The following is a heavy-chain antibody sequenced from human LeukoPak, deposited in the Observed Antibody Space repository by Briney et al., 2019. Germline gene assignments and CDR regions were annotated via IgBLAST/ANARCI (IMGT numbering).Heavy chain of an antibody. D-gene: IGHD3-10*01. CDR3: ARAAGSYAFDI. J-gene: IGHJ3*02. V-gene: IGHV3-11*04. CDR1: KFTFSDSY. Sequence: GGSLRLSCAASKFTFSDSYMGWIRQAPGKGLEWVSYISSSGTTMYYADSVKGRFTISRDNAKNSLYLQMNSLRAEDTAVYCCARAAGSYAFDIWGQGTMVTVSS. CDR2: ISSSGTTM.